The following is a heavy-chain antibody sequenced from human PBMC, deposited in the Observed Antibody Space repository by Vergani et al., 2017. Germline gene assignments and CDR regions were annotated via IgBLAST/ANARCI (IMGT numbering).Heavy chain of an antibody. D-gene: IGHD7-27*01. Sequence: QVQMQESGPGLVKTSETLSLTCSASGAPISYWCWSWLRQPAGKRLEWIGRLCPSGSTNYKPSLKSRVTMSIDTSKNQFAQKLTSVTAADTAVYYCATGAGPFDIWGQRTLVTVSS. CDR1: GAPISYWC. CDR2: LCPSGST. V-gene: IGHV4-4*07. J-gene: IGHJ4*02. CDR3: ATGAGPFDI.